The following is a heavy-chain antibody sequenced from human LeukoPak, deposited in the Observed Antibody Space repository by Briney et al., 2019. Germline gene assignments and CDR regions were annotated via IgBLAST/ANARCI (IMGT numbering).Heavy chain of an antibody. D-gene: IGHD3-22*01. Sequence: GGSLRLSCAASGFTFSSYSMNWVRQAPGKGLEWVSSISSSSYIYYADSVKGRFTISRDNAKNSLYLQMNSLRAEDTAVYYCARELYYYDSSGYGSIDYWGQGTLVTVSS. CDR1: GFTFSSYS. CDR3: ARELYYYDSSGYGSIDY. V-gene: IGHV3-21*01. J-gene: IGHJ4*02. CDR2: ISSSSYI.